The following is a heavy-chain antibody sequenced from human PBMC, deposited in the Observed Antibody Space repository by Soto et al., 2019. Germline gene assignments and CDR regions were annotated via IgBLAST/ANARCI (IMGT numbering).Heavy chain of an antibody. V-gene: IGHV3-23*01. D-gene: IGHD3-16*01. Sequence: EVQLLESGGGLVQPGGSLRLSCAASGFTFDSYAMSWVRQAPGKGLEWVSTVSGSGGSTYYADSVKGLFTISRNNSKNTLYVQMNSLRAEDTAVYYCAKGAGGGYFDHWGQGTLVTVSS. J-gene: IGHJ4*02. CDR1: GFTFDSYA. CDR3: AKGAGGGYFDH. CDR2: VSGSGGST.